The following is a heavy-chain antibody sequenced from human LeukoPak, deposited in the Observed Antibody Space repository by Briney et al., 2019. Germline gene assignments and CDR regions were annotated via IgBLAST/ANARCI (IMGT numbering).Heavy chain of an antibody. CDR3: ARDFMKRYYYDSSGYSTDYYYYYGMDV. CDR2: IYYSGST. V-gene: IGHV4-59*01. Sequence: SETLSLTCAVSGGSISSYYWSWIRQPPGKGLEWLGYIYYSGSTNYNPSLKSRVTISVDTSKNQFSLKLSSVTAADTAVYYCARDFMKRYYYDSSGYSTDYYYYYGMDVWGQGTTVTVSS. J-gene: IGHJ6*02. D-gene: IGHD3-22*01. CDR1: GGSISSYY.